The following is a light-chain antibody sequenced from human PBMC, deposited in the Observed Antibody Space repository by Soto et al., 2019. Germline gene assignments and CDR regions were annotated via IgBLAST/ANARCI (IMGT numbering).Light chain of an antibody. Sequence: MMMTQSTATLSVSKGERATLYSRASQSVSSELAWYHQKPGKAPRLLIYGASSRDTGIPARFSGSGSGTDFTLTISSLEPEDFAVYYCQQRSNWPWTFGQGTKVDI. V-gene: IGKV3-11*01. CDR3: QQRSNWPWT. CDR1: QSVSSE. J-gene: IGKJ1*01. CDR2: GAS.